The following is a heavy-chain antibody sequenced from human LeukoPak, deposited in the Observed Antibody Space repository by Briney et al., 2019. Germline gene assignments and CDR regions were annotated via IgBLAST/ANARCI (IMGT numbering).Heavy chain of an antibody. Sequence: GGSLRLSCGASGFTFSTYIMNWARQAPGKGLEWVSSISSTSRYTYYADSVKGRFIISRDNAKNSLYLQMDSLRAEETAVYYCAREMVGASTKAIDYWGQGTLVTVSS. J-gene: IGHJ4*02. CDR2: ISSTSRYT. CDR3: AREMVGASTKAIDY. D-gene: IGHD1-26*01. V-gene: IGHV3-21*01. CDR1: GFTFSTYI.